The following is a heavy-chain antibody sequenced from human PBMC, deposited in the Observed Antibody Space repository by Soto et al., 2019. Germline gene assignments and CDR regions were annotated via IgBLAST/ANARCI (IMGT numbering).Heavy chain of an antibody. V-gene: IGHV4-59*01. Sequence: SETLSLTCTVSGGSISSYYWSWIRQPPGKGLEWIGYIYYSGSTNYNPSLKSRVTISVDTSKNQFSLKLSSVTAADTAVYYCASMTYSGYDMHYYYYMDVWGKGTTVTVSS. D-gene: IGHD5-12*01. CDR3: ASMTYSGYDMHYYYYMDV. CDR1: GGSISSYY. J-gene: IGHJ6*03. CDR2: IYYSGST.